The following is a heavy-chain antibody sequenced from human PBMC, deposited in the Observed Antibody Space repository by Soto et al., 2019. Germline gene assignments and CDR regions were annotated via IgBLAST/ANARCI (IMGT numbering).Heavy chain of an antibody. CDR3: ARCYGDYAFSYYMDV. J-gene: IGHJ6*03. CDR1: GFTFSSYS. V-gene: IGHV3-21*01. CDR2: ISSSSSYI. D-gene: IGHD4-17*01. Sequence: GSLRLSCAASGFTFSSYSMNWVRQAPGKGLEWVSSISSSSSYIYYADSVKGRFTISRDNAKNSLYLQMNSLRAEDTAVYYCARCYGDYAFSYYMDVWGKGTTVTVSS.